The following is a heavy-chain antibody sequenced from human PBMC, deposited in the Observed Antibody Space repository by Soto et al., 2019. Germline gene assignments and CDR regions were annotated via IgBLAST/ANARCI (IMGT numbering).Heavy chain of an antibody. Sequence: QLQLQESGPGLVKPSETLSLTCTVSGGSIRDDRYYWGWIRQPPGKGLEWIGSIYYSGTSSYNPSLKSRVTMSVDPSKKQLSLRLSSVTAADTAVYYCARLHCDSPNCVPLDPWGQGTLVIVSS. CDR3: ARLHCDSPNCVPLDP. CDR1: GGSIRDDRYY. D-gene: IGHD2-2*01. J-gene: IGHJ5*02. CDR2: IYYSGTS. V-gene: IGHV4-39*01.